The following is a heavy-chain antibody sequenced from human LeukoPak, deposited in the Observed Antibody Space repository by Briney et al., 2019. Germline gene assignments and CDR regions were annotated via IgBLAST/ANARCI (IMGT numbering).Heavy chain of an antibody. V-gene: IGHV4-4*09. CDR1: GGSISGYY. D-gene: IGHD2-21*02. Sequence: SETLSLTCSVSGGSISGYYWSWVRQPPGKGLEWIGYIYHSGGANYNPSLRSRVTMSVDTSKNQFSLKLSSVTAADTAVYYCARSYCGSDCSSGGGIVDYWGQGTLVTVSS. J-gene: IGHJ4*02. CDR3: ARSYCGSDCSSGGGIVDY. CDR2: IYHSGGA.